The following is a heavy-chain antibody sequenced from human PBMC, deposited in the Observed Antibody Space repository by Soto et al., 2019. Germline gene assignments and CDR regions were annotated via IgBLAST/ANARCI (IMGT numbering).Heavy chain of an antibody. J-gene: IGHJ4*02. Sequence: QVTLKESGPVLVNPTETLTLTCTVSGFSLRNDRMGVSWIRQPPGKALEWLAHIFSNDEKSYSTSLKSRLTISKDATKSQVVLTMTNMDPEDTATYYCARIPGYDYSFDFDYWGQGTLVTVSS. V-gene: IGHV2-26*01. CDR1: GFSLRNDRMG. CDR3: ARIPGYDYSFDFDY. D-gene: IGHD5-12*01. CDR2: IFSNDEK.